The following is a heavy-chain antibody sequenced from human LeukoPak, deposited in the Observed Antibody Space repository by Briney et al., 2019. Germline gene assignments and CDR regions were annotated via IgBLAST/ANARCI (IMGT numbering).Heavy chain of an antibody. CDR3: ARGLDCSSTSCYTYYYYMDV. CDR2: IYYSGST. CDR1: DGSISSGDYY. D-gene: IGHD2-2*01. J-gene: IGHJ6*03. V-gene: IGHV4-30-4*08. Sequence: PSETLSLTCTVSDGSISSGDYYWSWIRQPPGKGLEWIGYIYYSGSTYYNPSLKSRVTISVDTSKNQFSLKLSSVTAADTAVYYCARGLDCSSTSCYTYYYYMDVWGKGTTVTVSS.